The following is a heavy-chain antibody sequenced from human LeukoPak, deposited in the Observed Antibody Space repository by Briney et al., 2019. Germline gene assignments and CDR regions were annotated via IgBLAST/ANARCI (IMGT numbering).Heavy chain of an antibody. CDR1: GASITTYY. V-gene: IGHV4-59*08. CDR2: IHYSRST. J-gene: IGHJ4*02. Sequence: SETLSLTCSVSGASITTYYWSWIRQPPGKGLEWIAYIHYSRSTSYNPSLKSRLTISLDTSKNQFSLKLSSVTAADTAVYHCARLDGNWNYFDYWGQGTLVTVSS. CDR3: ARLDGNWNYFDY. D-gene: IGHD1-20*01.